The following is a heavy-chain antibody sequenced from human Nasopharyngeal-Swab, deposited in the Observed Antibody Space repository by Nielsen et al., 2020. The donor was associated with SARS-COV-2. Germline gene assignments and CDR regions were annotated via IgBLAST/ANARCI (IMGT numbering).Heavy chain of an antibody. J-gene: IGHJ4*02. CDR3: ARLGAAGDFDY. D-gene: IGHD6-13*01. CDR1: GYTFMDFK. Sequence: ASVKVSCKASGYTFMDFKMHWVRQAPGQGLEWMGWINPDTGGTTYAQRFQGWVTMTRDTSTSTFYMDLNRLKSDDMAVYYCARLGAAGDFDYWGQGTLVTVSS. V-gene: IGHV1-2*04. CDR2: INPDTGGT.